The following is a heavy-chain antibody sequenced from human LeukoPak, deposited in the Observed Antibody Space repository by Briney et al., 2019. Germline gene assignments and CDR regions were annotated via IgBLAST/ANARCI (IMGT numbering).Heavy chain of an antibody. V-gene: IGHV3-53*01. J-gene: IGHJ4*02. CDR2: VYSGGST. Sequence: GGSLRLSCAASGFTFSSYSMNWVRQAPGKGLEWVSVVYSGGSTYYADSVKGRFTISRDNSKNTVYLQMNSLRAEDTAVYYCARKDLHRGVDYWGQGTLVTVSS. CDR3: ARKDLHRGVDY. D-gene: IGHD3-10*01. CDR1: GFTFSSYS.